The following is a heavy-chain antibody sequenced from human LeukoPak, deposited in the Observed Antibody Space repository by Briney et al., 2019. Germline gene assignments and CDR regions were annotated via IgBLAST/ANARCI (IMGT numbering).Heavy chain of an antibody. V-gene: IGHV3-23*03. D-gene: IGHD3-16*01. CDR1: GFTFSSYG. CDR3: VRGPRYYDDSGFHYGVFDI. J-gene: IGHJ3*02. Sequence: GGTLRLSCAASGFTFSSYGMSWVRQAPGKGLEWVSVIYPGGNLYYADSVKGRFIISRDNSKNTLSLQMNSLTADDTAVYYCVRGPRYYDDSGFHYGVFDIWGQGTLVTVSS. CDR2: IYPGGNL.